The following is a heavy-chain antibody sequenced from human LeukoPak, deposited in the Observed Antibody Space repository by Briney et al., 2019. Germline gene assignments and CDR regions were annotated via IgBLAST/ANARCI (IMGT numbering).Heavy chain of an antibody. J-gene: IGHJ4*02. Sequence: GGSLRLSCTASGFTFGTLWMTWVRQAPGKGLEWVANIKEDGSEKYYVDSVKGRFTISRDNARKSLSLQMNSLRAEDTAVYYCARDVDTNYWGQGTLVTVSS. CDR3: ARDVDTNY. D-gene: IGHD5-18*01. CDR2: IKEDGSEK. CDR1: GFTFGTLW. V-gene: IGHV3-7*03.